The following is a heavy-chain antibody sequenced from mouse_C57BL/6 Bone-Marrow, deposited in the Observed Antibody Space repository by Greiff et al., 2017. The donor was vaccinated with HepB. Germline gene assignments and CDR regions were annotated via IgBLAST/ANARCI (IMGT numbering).Heavy chain of an antibody. D-gene: IGHD1-1*01. J-gene: IGHJ3*01. V-gene: IGHV1-64*01. CDR3: ARYNKATVVAPAY. CDR1: GYTFTSYW. CDR2: IHPNSGST. Sequence: QVQLQQPGAELVKPGASVKLSCKASGYTFTSYWMHWVKQRPGQGLEWIGVIHPNSGSTNYNEKFKSKATLTVDKSSSTAYMQLSSLTSEDSAVYYCARYNKATVVAPAYWGQGTLVTVSA.